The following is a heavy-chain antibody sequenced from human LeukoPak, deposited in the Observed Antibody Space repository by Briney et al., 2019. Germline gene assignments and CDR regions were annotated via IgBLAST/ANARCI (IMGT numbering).Heavy chain of an antibody. Sequence: PGGSLRLSCAASGFAFSGYGMHWVRQAPGKGLEWVAFIRYDGSNKYYADSVKGRFTISRDNSKNTLYLQMNSLRAEDTAVYYCAKRPYSSSWYLMISWGQGTLVTVSS. CDR1: GFAFSGYG. CDR3: AKRPYSSSWYLMIS. D-gene: IGHD6-13*01. CDR2: IRYDGSNK. J-gene: IGHJ4*02. V-gene: IGHV3-30*02.